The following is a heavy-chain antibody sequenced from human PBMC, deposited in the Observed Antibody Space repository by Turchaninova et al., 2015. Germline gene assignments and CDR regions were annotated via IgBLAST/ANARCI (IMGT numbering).Heavy chain of an antibody. CDR2: LYWDDDK. J-gene: IGHJ3*02. V-gene: IGHV2-5*02. D-gene: IGHD1-20*01. CDR1: GFSLSSSGVG. CDR3: AHRRITIPGNPGRDDTFDI. Sequence: QITLKESGPTLVKPTATLTLTCTVSGFSLSSSGVGVGWIRQPPGTAPEWLAVLYWDDDKRYSPSVKSTLTITKDTSKNQVVLSLNNMDPVDTATYYCAHRRITIPGNPGRDDTFDIWGQGTRVTVSS.